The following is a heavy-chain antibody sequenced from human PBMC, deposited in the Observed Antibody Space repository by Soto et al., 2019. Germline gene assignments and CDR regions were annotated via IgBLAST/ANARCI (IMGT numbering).Heavy chain of an antibody. D-gene: IGHD2-15*01. CDR2: IIPIFGTA. Sequence: QVQLVQSGAEVKKPGSSVKVSCKAPGGTFSSYAISWVRQAPGQGLEWMGGIIPIFGTAKYAQKFQGRVTITADEYTSTGYMELGSLRSEDTAVYYCARSQGGSSSLDIYYYYYYGMDVWGQGTTVTVSS. CDR1: GGTFSSYA. CDR3: ARSQGGSSSLDIYYYYYYGMDV. J-gene: IGHJ6*02. V-gene: IGHV1-69*01.